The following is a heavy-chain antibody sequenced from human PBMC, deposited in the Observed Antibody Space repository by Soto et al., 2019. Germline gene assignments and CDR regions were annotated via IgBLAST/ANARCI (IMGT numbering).Heavy chain of an antibody. J-gene: IGHJ4*02. V-gene: IGHV4-34*01. CDR1: GGSFSGYY. CDR2: INQSGST. CDR3: AKARY. Sequence: SETLSLTCAVYGGSFSGYYWNWIRQPPGKGLEWIGEINQSGSTNYNPSLKSRVAISIDTSKKQFSLKVSSVTAADTGVYYCAKARYWGQGTLVTVSS.